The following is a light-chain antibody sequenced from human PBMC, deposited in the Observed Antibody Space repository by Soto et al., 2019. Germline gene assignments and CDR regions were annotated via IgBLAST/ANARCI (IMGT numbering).Light chain of an antibody. J-gene: IGLJ2*01. V-gene: IGLV7-46*01. Sequence: QAVVTQEPSLTVSPGGTVTLTCGSSTGFVTSGRFPYWYQQKPGQAPRTLIYDTSNRHSWTPARFSGSLLGGKAALTLSGAQPEDEADYYCLLFFRGEVVFGGGTKVTVL. CDR3: LLFFRGEVV. CDR2: DTS. CDR1: TGFVTSGRF.